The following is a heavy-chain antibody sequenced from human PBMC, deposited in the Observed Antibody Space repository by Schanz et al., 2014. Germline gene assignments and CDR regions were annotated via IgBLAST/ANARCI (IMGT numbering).Heavy chain of an antibody. CDR2: ISGDGGST. V-gene: IGHV3-23*04. CDR1: GSTFRNYG. CDR3: AKDMHKDYGGKPQAFDI. Sequence: DVQVVESGGDFVQPGGSLRLSCAVSGSTFRNYGMGWVRQAPGKGLEWVSAISGDGGSTYYADSVKGRFTISRDNSKNTVYLQMNSLRDEDTALYYCAKDMHKDYGGKPQAFDIWGQGTMVTVSS. J-gene: IGHJ3*02. D-gene: IGHD4-17*01.